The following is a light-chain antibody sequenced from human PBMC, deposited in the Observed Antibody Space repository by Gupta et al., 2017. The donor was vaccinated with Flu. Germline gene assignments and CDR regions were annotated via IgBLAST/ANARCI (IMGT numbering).Light chain of an antibody. J-gene: IGKJ4*01. CDR1: QILLHSDGKNY. CDR2: EGS. V-gene: IGKV2D-29*01. Sequence: DIVMTQTPLSLSVTPGQPASISCNASQILLHSDGKNYLYWYLQKPGQRSQLLIYEGSNRVYGVPDRHSGRGSGTDFTLKISRGEAKDVGVYYISERIQLPLTFGGGTKVEIK. CDR3: SERIQLPLT.